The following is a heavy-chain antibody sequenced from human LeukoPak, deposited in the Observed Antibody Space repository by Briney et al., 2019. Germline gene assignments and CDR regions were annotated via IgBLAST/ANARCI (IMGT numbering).Heavy chain of an antibody. CDR3: AREYSSSWYGGAGDFDY. D-gene: IGHD6-13*01. CDR1: GGSISSGGYY. Sequence: PSQTLSLTCTVSGGSISSGGYYWSWIRQPPGKGLEWIGYIYHSGSTYYNPSLKSRVTISVDRSKNQFSLKLSSVTAADTAVYYCAREYSSSWYGGAGDFDYWGQGTLVTVSS. CDR2: IYHSGST. J-gene: IGHJ4*02. V-gene: IGHV4-30-2*01.